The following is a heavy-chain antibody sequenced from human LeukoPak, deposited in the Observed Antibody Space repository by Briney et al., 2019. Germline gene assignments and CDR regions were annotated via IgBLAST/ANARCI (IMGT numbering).Heavy chain of an antibody. CDR1: GFTFSSYW. Sequence: GGSLRLSCAASGFTFSSYWMSWVRQAPGKGLEWVANIKQDGSEKYYVDSVKGRFTISRDNAKNSLYLQMNSLRAEDTAVYYCARDLYYDILTGYAFDIWGQGTMVTVSS. CDR3: ARDLYYDILTGYAFDI. V-gene: IGHV3-7*01. J-gene: IGHJ3*02. D-gene: IGHD3-9*01. CDR2: IKQDGSEK.